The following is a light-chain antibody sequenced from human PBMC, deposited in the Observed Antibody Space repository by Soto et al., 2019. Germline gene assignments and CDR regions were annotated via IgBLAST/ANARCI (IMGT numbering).Light chain of an antibody. Sequence: PGERATLSCRASQSVSSSYLAWYQQKPGQAPRLLIYDASSRATGIPDRFSGSGSGTDFTLTISRLEPEDIAVYYCQQYGSAPRTFGQGTKVEIK. CDR1: QSVSSSY. V-gene: IGKV3-20*01. J-gene: IGKJ1*01. CDR2: DAS. CDR3: QQYGSAPRT.